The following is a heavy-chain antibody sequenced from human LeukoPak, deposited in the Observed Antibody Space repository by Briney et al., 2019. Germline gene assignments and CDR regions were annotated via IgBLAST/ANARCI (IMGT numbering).Heavy chain of an antibody. D-gene: IGHD4-17*01. V-gene: IGHV4-59*01. CDR1: GGSISSYY. CDR2: IYYSGST. CDR3: ARDDNYGTFDY. J-gene: IGHJ4*02. Sequence: SETLSLTCTVSGGSISSYYWSWIRQPPGKGLEWIGYIYYSGSTNYNPSLKSRVIISVDTSKNQFSLKLSSVTAADTAVYYCARDDNYGTFDYWGQGTLVTVSS.